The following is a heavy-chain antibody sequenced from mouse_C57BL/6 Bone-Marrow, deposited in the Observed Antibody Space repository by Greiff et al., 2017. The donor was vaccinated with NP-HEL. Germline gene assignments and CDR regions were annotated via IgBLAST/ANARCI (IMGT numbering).Heavy chain of an antibody. CDR3: TRENWPPFDY. Sequence: VKVVESGAELVRPGASVTLSCKASGYTFTDYEMHWVKQTPVHGLEWIGAIDPETGGTAYNQKFKGKAILTADKSSSTAYMELRSLTSEDSAVYYCTRENWPPFDYWGQGTTLTVSS. CDR2: IDPETGGT. V-gene: IGHV1-15*01. D-gene: IGHD4-1*01. J-gene: IGHJ2*01. CDR1: GYTFTDYE.